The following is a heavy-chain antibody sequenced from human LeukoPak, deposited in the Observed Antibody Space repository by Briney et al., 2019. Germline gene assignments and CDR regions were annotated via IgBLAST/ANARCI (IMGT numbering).Heavy chain of an antibody. CDR2: INHSGST. J-gene: IGHJ6*02. D-gene: IGHD6-13*01. CDR1: GGSFSGYY. CDR3: ARGRVAAAGTHDYYYYGMDV. Sequence: SETLSLTCAVYGGSFSGYYCSWIRQPPGKGLEWIGEINHSGSTNYNPSLKSRVTISVDTSKNQFSLKLSSVTAADTAVYYSARGRVAAAGTHDYYYYGMDVWGQGTTVTVSS. V-gene: IGHV4-34*01.